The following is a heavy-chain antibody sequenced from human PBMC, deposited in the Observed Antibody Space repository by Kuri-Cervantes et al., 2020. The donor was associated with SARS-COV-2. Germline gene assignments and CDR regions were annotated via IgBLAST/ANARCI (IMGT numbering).Heavy chain of an antibody. CDR2: IYYGGST. Sequence: SETLSLTCAVSGGSISSGGYSWSWIRQPPGKGLEWIGYIYYGGSTNYNPSLKGRVTIAVDTSKNPFSLELRSVTAADRAVYYCEGVGDYGYNWDFDYWGHGTMVTVSS. D-gene: IGHD4-23*01. J-gene: IGHJ4*01. CDR1: GGSISSGGYS. V-gene: IGHV4-61*08. CDR3: EGVGDYGYNWDFDY.